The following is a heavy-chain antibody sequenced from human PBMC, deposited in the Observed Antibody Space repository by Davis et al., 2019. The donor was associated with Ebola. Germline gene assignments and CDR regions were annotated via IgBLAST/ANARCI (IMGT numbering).Heavy chain of an antibody. J-gene: IGHJ3*01. CDR2: INAGNGNT. D-gene: IGHD4-17*01. Sequence: AASVKVSCKASGYTFTSYAMHWVRQAPGQRLEWMGWINAGNGNTKYSQKFQDRLTITRDTSATTAYMELISLRSEDTAMYYCARGGDFLDAFHFWGQGTMVTVSS. CDR1: GYTFTSYA. V-gene: IGHV1-3*01. CDR3: ARGGDFLDAFHF.